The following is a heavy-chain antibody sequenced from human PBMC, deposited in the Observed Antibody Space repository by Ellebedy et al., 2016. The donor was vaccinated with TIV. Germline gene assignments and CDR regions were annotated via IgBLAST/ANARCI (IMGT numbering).Heavy chain of an antibody. V-gene: IGHV3-9*01. J-gene: IGHJ4*02. CDR2: ISWNSGSI. Sequence: PGGSLRLSCAASGFTFDDYAMHWVRQAPGKGLEWVSGISWNSGSIGYADSVKGRFTISRDNAKNSLYLQMNSLRAEETAVYYCARDTGTTKDYWGQGTLVTVSS. CDR3: ARDTGTTKDY. CDR1: GFTFDDYA. D-gene: IGHD1-1*01.